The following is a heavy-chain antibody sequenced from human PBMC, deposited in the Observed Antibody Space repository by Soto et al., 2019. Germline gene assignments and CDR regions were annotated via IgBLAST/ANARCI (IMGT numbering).Heavy chain of an antibody. Sequence: GGSLRLSCAASGFTFSSYAMHWVRQAPGKGLEWVAVISYDGSNKYYADSVKGRFTISRDNSKNTLYLQMNSLRAEDTAVYYCASVSSGSYFRKSFDYWGQGTLVTVSS. CDR2: ISYDGSNK. D-gene: IGHD1-26*01. V-gene: IGHV3-30-3*01. CDR3: ASVSSGSYFRKSFDY. CDR1: GFTFSSYA. J-gene: IGHJ4*02.